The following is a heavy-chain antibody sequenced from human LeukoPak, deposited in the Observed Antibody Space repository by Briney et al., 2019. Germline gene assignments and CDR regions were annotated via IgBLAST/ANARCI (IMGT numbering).Heavy chain of an antibody. Sequence: GGSLRLSCAASGFTFSSYSMNWVRQAPGKGLEWVSSISSSSSYIYYADSVKGRFTISRDNAKNSLYLQMNSLRAEDTAVYYCARGAQGVPFSYWGQGTLVTVSS. CDR3: ARGAQGVPFSY. J-gene: IGHJ4*02. D-gene: IGHD3-3*01. V-gene: IGHV3-21*01. CDR1: GFTFSSYS. CDR2: ISSSSSYI.